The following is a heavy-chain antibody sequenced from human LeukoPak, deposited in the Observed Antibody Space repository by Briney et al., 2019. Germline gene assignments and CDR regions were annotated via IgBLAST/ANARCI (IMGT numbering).Heavy chain of an antibody. Sequence: GGSLRLSCAASGFTFNNYWMHWARHAPGKGLVWVSPINPDGTVTTYADSVKGRFTISRDNAKNTLYLQMNSLRAEDTAVYYCVRDSPSGFFDLWGRGTLVTVSS. D-gene: IGHD6-19*01. J-gene: IGHJ2*01. CDR3: VRDSPSGFFDL. CDR1: GFTFNNYW. CDR2: INPDGTVT. V-gene: IGHV3-74*01.